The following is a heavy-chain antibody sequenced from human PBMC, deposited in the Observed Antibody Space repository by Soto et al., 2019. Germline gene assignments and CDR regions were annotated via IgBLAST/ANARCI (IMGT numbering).Heavy chain of an antibody. CDR2: IYYSGST. CDR3: ARGDYGDYFYY. V-gene: IGHV4-59*08. Sequence: QVQLQESGPGLVKPSETLSLTCTVSGGSISSYYLSWIRQPPGKGLEWIGYIYYSGSTNYNPSLKSRVTISVDTSKNQFSLKLSSVTAADTAVYYCARGDYGDYFYYWGQGTLVTVSS. CDR1: GGSISSYY. J-gene: IGHJ4*02. D-gene: IGHD4-17*01.